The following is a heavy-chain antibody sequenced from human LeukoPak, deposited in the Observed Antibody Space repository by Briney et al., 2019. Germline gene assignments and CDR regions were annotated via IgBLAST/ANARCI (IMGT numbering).Heavy chain of an antibody. J-gene: IGHJ3*02. CDR3: ARVSWAGPYCSSTSCPGGAFDI. D-gene: IGHD2-2*01. V-gene: IGHV3-30-3*01. Sequence: GGSLRLSCAASGFTFSSYAMHWVRQAPGKGLEWVAVISYDGSNKYYADSVKGRFTISRDNSKNTLYLQMNSLRAEDTAVYYCARVSWAGPYCSSTSCPGGAFDIWGQGTMVTVSS. CDR2: ISYDGSNK. CDR1: GFTFSSYA.